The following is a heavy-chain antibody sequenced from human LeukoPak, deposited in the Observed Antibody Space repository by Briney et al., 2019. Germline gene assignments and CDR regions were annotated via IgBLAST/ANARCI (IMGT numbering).Heavy chain of an antibody. CDR2: ISVSGNT. V-gene: IGHV3-23*01. CDR1: GFTLSSYA. Sequence: GGSLRLSCAASGFTLSSYAMSWVRQGPGKGLEWVSAISVSGNTYHADSVKGRFTISRDSSKNTLYLQMNSLRAGDAAVYYCAKEAVGSAYSSYYFDYWGQGTLVTVSS. D-gene: IGHD6-6*01. J-gene: IGHJ4*02. CDR3: AKEAVGSAYSSYYFDY.